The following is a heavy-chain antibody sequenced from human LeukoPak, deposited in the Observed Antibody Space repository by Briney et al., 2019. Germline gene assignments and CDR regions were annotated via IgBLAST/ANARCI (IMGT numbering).Heavy chain of an antibody. CDR1: GFTFSSYG. CDR3: AKRRGEWLTPIDY. J-gene: IGHJ4*02. D-gene: IGHD3-3*01. V-gene: IGHV3-30*18. CDR2: ISYDGSNK. Sequence: GRSLRLSCAASGFTFSSYGMHWVRQAPGKGLEWVAVISYDGSNKYYADSVKGRFTISRDNSKNTLYLQMNSLRAEDTAVYYCAKRRGEWLTPIDYWGQGTLVTVSS.